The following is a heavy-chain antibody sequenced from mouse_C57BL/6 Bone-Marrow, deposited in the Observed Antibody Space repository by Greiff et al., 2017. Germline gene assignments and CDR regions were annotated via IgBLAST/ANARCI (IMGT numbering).Heavy chain of an antibody. J-gene: IGHJ2*01. Sequence: QVTLKESGPGILQPSQTLSLPCSFSGFSLRTLGMGVGWIRQPSGKGLEWLAHIWWDDDKYYNPALKRRLTISKDTTKNQVFLKIAKVDTADTATYYCARINWDYFDYWGQGTTLTVSS. CDR2: IWWDDDK. V-gene: IGHV8-8*01. CDR1: GFSLRTLGMG. D-gene: IGHD4-1*01. CDR3: ARINWDYFDY.